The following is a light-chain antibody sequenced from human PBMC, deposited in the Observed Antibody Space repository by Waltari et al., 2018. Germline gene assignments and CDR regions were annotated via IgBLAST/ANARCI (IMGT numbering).Light chain of an antibody. CDR3: QNHERLPAT. J-gene: IGKJ1*01. Sequence: EIVLTQSPGTLSLSPGERATLSCRASQSIGRYLAWYQQKPDQAPRLLRYGASSRATGIPDRFSGSGSGTDFSLTISRLEPEDFAVYYCQNHERLPATFGQGTKVEIK. V-gene: IGKV3-20*01. CDR1: QSIGRY. CDR2: GAS.